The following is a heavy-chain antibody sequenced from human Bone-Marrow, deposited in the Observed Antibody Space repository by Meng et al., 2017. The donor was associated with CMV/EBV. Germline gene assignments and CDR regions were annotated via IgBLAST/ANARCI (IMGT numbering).Heavy chain of an antibody. D-gene: IGHD2-2*01. CDR1: GFTFSDYY. J-gene: IGHJ4*02. Sequence: GESLKISCAASGFTFSDYYMSWIRQAPGKGLEWVSYISSSGSTIYYADSVKGRFTISRDNAKNSLYLQMNSLRAEDTAVYYCAKVYCSSTSCYGANLDYWGQGTLVTVSS. CDR3: AKVYCSSTSCYGANLDY. V-gene: IGHV3-11*01. CDR2: ISSSGSTI.